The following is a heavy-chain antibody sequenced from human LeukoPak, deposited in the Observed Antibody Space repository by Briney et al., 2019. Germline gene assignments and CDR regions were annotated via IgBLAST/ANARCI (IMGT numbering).Heavy chain of an antibody. CDR2: IYYSGTT. CDR3: AGHRGSYYSHMDV. V-gene: IGHV4-39*01. Sequence: PSETLSLTCTVSGGSISSSNYFWGWIRQPPGKGLEWIGTIYYSGTTYYNPSLRSRVTMSVDTSKNQFSLKLSSVTAADTAVYYCAGHRGSYYSHMDVWGKGTTVTVSS. D-gene: IGHD2-15*01. J-gene: IGHJ6*03. CDR1: GGSISSSNYF.